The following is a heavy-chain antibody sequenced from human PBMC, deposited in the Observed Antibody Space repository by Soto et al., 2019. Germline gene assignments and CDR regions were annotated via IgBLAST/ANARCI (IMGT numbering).Heavy chain of an antibody. CDR1: GGSISSYY. V-gene: IGHV4-59*01. CDR2: IYYSGST. J-gene: IGHJ6*03. Sequence: PSGTLSLTCTFSGGSISSYYLSWIRQPPGKGLDGIGYIYYSGSTNYTPSLKRRVTNSVDTSKNQFPLTLSSVTAAGTGVYFCRRPYGDYYMDVWGKGTTVTVSS. CDR3: RRPYGDYYMDV. D-gene: IGHD4-17*01.